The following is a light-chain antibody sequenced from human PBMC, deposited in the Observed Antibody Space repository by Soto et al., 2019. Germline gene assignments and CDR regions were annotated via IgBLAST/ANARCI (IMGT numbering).Light chain of an antibody. J-gene: IGKJ4*01. V-gene: IGKV1-12*01. CDR1: QDVSSW. Sequence: DLQVTQSPSSVSASVGDRVTITCRTSQDVSSWLAWYQQKPGKAPELLIYSASTLQTGVPSRFSGSGSRTDFTLTISSLQPEDFATYYCQPANSFPLTFGAGTKVEIK. CDR3: QPANSFPLT. CDR2: SAS.